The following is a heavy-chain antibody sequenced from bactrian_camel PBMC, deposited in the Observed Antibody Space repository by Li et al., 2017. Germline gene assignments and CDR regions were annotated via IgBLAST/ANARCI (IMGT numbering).Heavy chain of an antibody. J-gene: IGHJ4*01. CDR2: IDSDGRT. D-gene: IGHD6*01. V-gene: IGHV3S53*01. CDR1: GYTYNRNC. CDR3: AADSRERGWCTLGAPLLY. Sequence: HVQLVESGGGVVQPGNSLRVSCAASGYTYNRNCMAWFRQAPGKEREGVAAIDSDGRTSYTDSVKGRFTISKDNAKNILYLQMNSLKPEDTAMYYCAADSRERGWCTLGAPLLYSGQGTQVTVS.